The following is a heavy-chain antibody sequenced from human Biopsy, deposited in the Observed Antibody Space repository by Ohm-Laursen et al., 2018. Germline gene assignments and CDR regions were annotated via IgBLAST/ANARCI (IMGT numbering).Heavy chain of an antibody. J-gene: IGHJ6*02. CDR1: GFTFSDYY. CDR3: ARKIYGDYEVPYSYGMDV. V-gene: IGHV3-11*01. CDR2: ISGSGTLI. Sequence: SLRLSCTASGFTFSDYYMIWVRQAPGRGLEWVSYISGSGTLIYYRDSVKGRFTISRDSAKNSPYLQMDSLRAEDTAVYYCARKIYGDYEVPYSYGMDVWGLGTTVTVSS. D-gene: IGHD4-17*01.